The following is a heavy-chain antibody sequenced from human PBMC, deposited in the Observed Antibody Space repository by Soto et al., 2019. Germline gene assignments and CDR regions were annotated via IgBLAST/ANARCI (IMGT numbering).Heavy chain of an antibody. CDR2: IIPIFGTA. CDR3: ASGPDYYDGSGQPSHYFDP. J-gene: IGHJ5*02. D-gene: IGHD3-22*01. CDR1: GGTFSSYA. V-gene: IGHV1-69*13. Sequence: SVKVSCKASGGTFSSYAISWVRQAPGQGLEWMGGIIPIFGTANYAQKFQGRVTITADESTSTAYMELSSLRSEDTAVYYCASGPDYYDGSGQPSHYFDPWGQGTPVTVSS.